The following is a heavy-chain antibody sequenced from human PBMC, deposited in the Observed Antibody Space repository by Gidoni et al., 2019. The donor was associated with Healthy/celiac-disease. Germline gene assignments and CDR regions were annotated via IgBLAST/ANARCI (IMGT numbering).Heavy chain of an antibody. CDR2: ISDDGSNK. V-gene: IGHV3-30*18. J-gene: IGHJ4*02. Sequence: QVQLVESGGGVVQPGRSLRLSCAASGFTFSSYGMHWVRQAPGKGLEWVAVISDDGSNKYYADSVKGRFTISRDNSKNTLYLQMNSLRAEDTAVYYCAKDREWGYCSGGSCYYFDYWGQGTLVTVSS. CDR3: AKDREWGYCSGGSCYYFDY. D-gene: IGHD2-15*01. CDR1: GFTFSSYG.